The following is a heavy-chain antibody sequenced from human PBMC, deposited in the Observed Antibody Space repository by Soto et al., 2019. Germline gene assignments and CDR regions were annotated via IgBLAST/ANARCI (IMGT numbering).Heavy chain of an antibody. CDR3: AKDYRIFIHYYGMDV. Sequence: GGSLRLSCAASGFTFSSYGMHWVRQAPGKGLEWVAVISYDGSNKYYADSVKGRFTISRDNSKNTLYLQMNSLRAEDTAVYYCAKDYRIFIHYYGMDVWGQGTTVTVSS. J-gene: IGHJ6*02. D-gene: IGHD3-3*01. CDR1: GFTFSSYG. V-gene: IGHV3-30*18. CDR2: ISYDGSNK.